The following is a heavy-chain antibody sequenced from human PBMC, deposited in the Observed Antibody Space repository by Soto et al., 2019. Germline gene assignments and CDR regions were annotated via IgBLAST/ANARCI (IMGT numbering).Heavy chain of an antibody. D-gene: IGHD3-10*01. J-gene: IGHJ4*02. V-gene: IGHV1-69*02. CDR3: ATNYGSGSAHFDN. CDR2: TIPILSMS. Sequence: QMVQSGDEVKKPGSSVRGSCTASGDTFSRSTLSWVRQAPGQGLEWMGRTIPILSMSDYAQKFQGRVSITADKSTNTVYMELSRRRSEAAAVYYCATNYGSGSAHFDNWGQGTLVTVSS. CDR1: GDTFSRST.